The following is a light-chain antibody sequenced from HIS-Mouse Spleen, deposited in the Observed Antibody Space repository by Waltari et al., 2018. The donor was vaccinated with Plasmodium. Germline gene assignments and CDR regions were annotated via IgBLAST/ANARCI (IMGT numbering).Light chain of an antibody. V-gene: IGLV2-11*01. CDR2: DVS. Sequence: QSALTHPRSVSGSPGQPVIISCPGTSSDVGGYNYVSWYQQHPGKAPNLIIYDVSKRPSGVPDRFSGSKSGNTASLTISGLQAEDEADYYCCSYAGSYTLVFGGGTKLTVL. J-gene: IGLJ2*01. CDR1: SSDVGGYNY. CDR3: CSYAGSYTLV.